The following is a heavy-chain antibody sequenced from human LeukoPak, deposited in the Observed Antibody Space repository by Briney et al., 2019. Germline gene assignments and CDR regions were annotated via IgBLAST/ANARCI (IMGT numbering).Heavy chain of an antibody. CDR2: IDGDGSVI. Sequence: GGSLRLSCVASGFTFGSSWLYWIRQAPEEGLVWLSRIDGDGSVIDYADSVKGRFTISRDNAKNTLYLQMNSLTVDDTGVYYCTRAGNYRFDYWGQGTLVTVSS. J-gene: IGHJ4*02. CDR3: TRAGNYRFDY. CDR1: GFTFGSSW. V-gene: IGHV3-74*01. D-gene: IGHD4-4*01.